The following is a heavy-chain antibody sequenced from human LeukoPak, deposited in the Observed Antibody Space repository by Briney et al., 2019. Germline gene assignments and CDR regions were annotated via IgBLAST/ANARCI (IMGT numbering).Heavy chain of an antibody. CDR1: GGSISSSSYY. V-gene: IGHV4-39*01. Sequence: SENLSLTCTVSGGSISSSSYYWGWIRQPPGKGLEWIGSIYYSGSTYYNPSLKSRVTISVDTSKNQFSLKLSSVTAADTAVYYCARAPDDLLVVPAARGYYFDYWGQGTLVTVSS. CDR2: IYYSGST. J-gene: IGHJ4*02. CDR3: ARAPDDLLVVPAARGYYFDY. D-gene: IGHD2-2*01.